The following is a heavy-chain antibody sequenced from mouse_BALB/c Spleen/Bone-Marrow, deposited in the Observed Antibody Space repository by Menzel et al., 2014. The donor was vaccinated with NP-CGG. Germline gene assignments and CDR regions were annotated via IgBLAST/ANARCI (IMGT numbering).Heavy chain of an antibody. Sequence: QVQLKQSGAELVRPGVSVKISCKGSGYTFTDFAIHWVKQSHTKSLEWIGVISPYYVEGGYNQKFKGKATMTIDRSSSTAYMELARPTSEDSAIYYCARGGASGLYYYAMDYWGQGTSVTVSS. D-gene: IGHD3-1*01. CDR1: GYTFTDFA. CDR2: ISPYYVEG. J-gene: IGHJ4*01. CDR3: ARGGASGLYYYAMDY. V-gene: IGHV1S137*01.